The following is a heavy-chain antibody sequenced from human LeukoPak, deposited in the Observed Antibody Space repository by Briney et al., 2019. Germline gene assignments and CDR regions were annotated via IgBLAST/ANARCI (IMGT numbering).Heavy chain of an antibody. J-gene: IGHJ4*02. Sequence: GASVKVSCKASGYTFTSYVMHWVRQAPGQRLEWMGWINAGNGNTKYSQKFQGRVTITRDTSASTAHMELSSLRSEDTAVYYCARVRPGTTFGYWGQGTLVTVSS. CDR3: ARVRPGTTFGY. V-gene: IGHV1-3*01. CDR1: GYTFTSYV. CDR2: INAGNGNT. D-gene: IGHD1-1*01.